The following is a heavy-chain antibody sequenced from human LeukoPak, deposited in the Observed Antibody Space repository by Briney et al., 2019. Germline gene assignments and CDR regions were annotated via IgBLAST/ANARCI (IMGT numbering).Heavy chain of an antibody. CDR3: AREVTDCSSTSCYISFDY. CDR2: IYSGGST. Sequence: GGSLRLSCAASGFTVSTNYMSWVRQAPGKGLEWVSVIYSGGSTYYADSVKGRFTISRDNSKNTLYLQMNSLRAEDTAVYYCAREVTDCSSTSCYISFDYWGQGTLVTVSS. D-gene: IGHD2-2*02. V-gene: IGHV3-53*01. J-gene: IGHJ4*02. CDR1: GFTVSTNY.